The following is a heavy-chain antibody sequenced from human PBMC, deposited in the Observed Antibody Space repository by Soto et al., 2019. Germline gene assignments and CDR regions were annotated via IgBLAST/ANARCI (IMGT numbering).Heavy chain of an antibody. J-gene: IGHJ4*02. CDR1: GFTFSSYG. Sequence: QVQLVESGGGVVQPGRSLRLSCAASGFTFSSYGMHWVRQAPGKGLEWVAVIWYDGSNKYYADSVKGRFTISRDNSKNTLYLQMNRLRAEDTAVYYGARQIAARRFARPDYWGQGTLVTVSS. V-gene: IGHV3-33*01. CDR3: ARQIAARRFARPDY. D-gene: IGHD6-6*01. CDR2: IWYDGSNK.